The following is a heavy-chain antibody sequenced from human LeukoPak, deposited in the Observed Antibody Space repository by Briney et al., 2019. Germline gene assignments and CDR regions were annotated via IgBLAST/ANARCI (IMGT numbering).Heavy chain of an antibody. CDR1: GGSISGSY. CDR3: ARGIESYGDYGY. D-gene: IGHD4-17*01. V-gene: IGHV4-59*01. CDR2: MYNSGST. Sequence: SETLSLTCTVFGGSISGSYWSWIRQPPGKGLEWIAYMYNSGSTNYNPSLKSRVAISIDTSKNQFSLKLSSLTAADTAIYYCARGIESYGDYGYWGQGILVTVSS. J-gene: IGHJ4*02.